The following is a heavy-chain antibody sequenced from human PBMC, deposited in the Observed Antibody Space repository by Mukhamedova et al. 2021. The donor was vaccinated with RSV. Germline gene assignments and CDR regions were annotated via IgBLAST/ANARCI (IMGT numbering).Heavy chain of an antibody. V-gene: IGHV3-53*01. J-gene: IGHJ4*02. D-gene: IGHD1-1*01. CDR3: ARVFWVPGRWNDDLYFDY. Sequence: LEWVSVIYSGGSTYYADSVKGRFTISRDNSKNTLYLQMNSLRAEDTAVYYCARVFWVPGRWNDDLYFDYWGQGT. CDR2: IYSGGST.